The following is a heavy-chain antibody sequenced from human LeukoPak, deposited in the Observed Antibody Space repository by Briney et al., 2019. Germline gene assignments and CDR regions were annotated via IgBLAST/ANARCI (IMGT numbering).Heavy chain of an antibody. CDR3: ARGLPYYDILTGYYNRDAFDI. CDR2: IYYSGST. J-gene: IGHJ3*02. V-gene: IGHV4-59*12. CDR1: GGSISSYY. Sequence: PSETLSLTCTVSGGSISSYYWSWIRQPPGKGLEWIGYIYYSGSTNYNPSLKSRVTISVDTSKNQFSLKLSSVTAADTAVYYCARGLPYYDILTGYYNRDAFDIWGQGTMVTVSS. D-gene: IGHD3-9*01.